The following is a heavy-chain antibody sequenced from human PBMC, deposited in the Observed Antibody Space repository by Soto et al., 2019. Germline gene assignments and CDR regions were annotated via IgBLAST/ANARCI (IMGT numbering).Heavy chain of an antibody. J-gene: IGHJ6*02. V-gene: IGHV4-59*01. CDR3: ARDLWGYCGTDCYPLDV. CDR1: GDSISSYY. Sequence: SETLSLTCTVSGDSISSYYWSWIRQPPGKGLEWIGYIYNSGSTDYNPSLKSRVTISVDTSKNQFSLKLSSVTAADTAVYYCARDLWGYCGTDCYPLDVWGQGTTVTVSS. D-gene: IGHD2-21*02. CDR2: IYNSGST.